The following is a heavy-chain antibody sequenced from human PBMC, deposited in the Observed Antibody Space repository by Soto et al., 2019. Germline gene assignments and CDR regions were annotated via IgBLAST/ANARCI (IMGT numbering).Heavy chain of an antibody. V-gene: IGHV4-39*01. CDR2: IYYSGST. CDR1: GGSISSSSYY. D-gene: IGHD4-4*01. J-gene: IGHJ4*02. Sequence: PSETLSLTCTVSGGSISSSSYYWGWIRQHPGKGLEWIGSIYYSGSTYYNPSLKSRVTISVDTSKNQFSLKLSSVTAADTAVYYCARHGSDYRNYSLDYWGQGTLVTVSS. CDR3: ARHGSDYRNYSLDY.